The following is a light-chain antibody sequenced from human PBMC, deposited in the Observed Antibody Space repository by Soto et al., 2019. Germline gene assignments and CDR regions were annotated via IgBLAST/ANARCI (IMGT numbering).Light chain of an antibody. Sequence: DIQMTQSPSTLSASAGDRVTITCRASQSITIWLAWYQQKPGKAPQLLIYDASTLESGVPSRFSGSGSGTEFTLTISSLQPDDFATDYCQQFHSFPITFGQGPRLEIK. CDR1: QSITIW. V-gene: IGKV1-5*01. CDR2: DAS. J-gene: IGKJ5*01. CDR3: QQFHSFPIT.